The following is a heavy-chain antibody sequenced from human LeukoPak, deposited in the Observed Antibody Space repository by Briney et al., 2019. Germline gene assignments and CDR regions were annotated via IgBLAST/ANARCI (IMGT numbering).Heavy chain of an antibody. J-gene: IGHJ6*03. V-gene: IGHV1-46*03. CDR3: ARGYYDFWSGYLGYYYYYLDV. CDR1: GYTFTSYY. D-gene: IGHD3-3*01. Sequence: EASVKVSCKASGYTFTSYYMHWVRQAPGQGLEWMGIINPSGGSTSYAQKFQGRVTITRDTSTSTVYMHLSSLRSADTAVYSCARGYYDFWSGYLGYYYYYLDVWGKGTTVTVSS. CDR2: INPSGGST.